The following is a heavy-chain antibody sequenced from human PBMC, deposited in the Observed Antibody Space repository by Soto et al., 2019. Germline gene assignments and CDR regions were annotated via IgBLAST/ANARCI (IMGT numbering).Heavy chain of an antibody. Sequence: GGSLRLSCAASGFTFSSYAMSWVRQAPGKGLEWVSAISGSGGSTYYADSVKGRFTISRDNSKNTLYLQMNSLGAEDTAVYYCAKLLVSIAVAGTFDYWGQGTLVTVSS. V-gene: IGHV3-23*01. J-gene: IGHJ4*02. CDR2: ISGSGGST. D-gene: IGHD6-19*01. CDR3: AKLLVSIAVAGTFDY. CDR1: GFTFSSYA.